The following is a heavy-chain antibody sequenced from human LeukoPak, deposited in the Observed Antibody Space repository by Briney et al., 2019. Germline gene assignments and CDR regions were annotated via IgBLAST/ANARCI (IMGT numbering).Heavy chain of an antibody. J-gene: IGHJ6*02. CDR3: ARGNYGYYYYGMDV. CDR2: IYISGST. D-gene: IGHD4-11*01. Sequence: PSETLSLTCTVSGGSIRSYYWSWIRQPAEKGLEWIGRIYISGSTNYNPSLKSRVTMSVDTSKNQFSLKLSSVTAADTAMYYCARGNYGYYYYGMDVWGQGTTVTVSS. CDR1: GGSIRSYY. V-gene: IGHV4-4*07.